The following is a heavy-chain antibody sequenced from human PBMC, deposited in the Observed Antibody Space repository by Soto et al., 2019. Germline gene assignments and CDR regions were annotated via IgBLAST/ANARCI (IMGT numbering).Heavy chain of an antibody. J-gene: IGHJ5*02. CDR2: IYHSGST. D-gene: IGHD3-9*01. CDR1: GGSISSGGYS. CDR3: ASQYYDILTGYLYNWFDP. V-gene: IGHV4-30-2*01. Sequence: PSETLSLTCAVSGGSISSGGYSWSWIRQPPGKGLEWIGYIYHSGSTYYNPSLKSRVTISVDTSKNQFSLKLSSVTAADTAVYYCASQYYDILTGYLYNWFDPWGQGTLVTVSS.